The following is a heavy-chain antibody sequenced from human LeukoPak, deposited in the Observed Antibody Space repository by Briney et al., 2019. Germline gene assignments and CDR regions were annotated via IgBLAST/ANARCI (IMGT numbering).Heavy chain of an antibody. CDR1: VYTFTGYY. V-gene: IGHV1-2*02. D-gene: IGHD4-17*01. Sequence: ASVKVSCKSSVYTFTGYYMHWVRQAPGQGLEWMGWINPNSGGTNYAQKFQGRVTMTRDTSISTAYMELSRLRSDDTAVYYCARDDYGDYGEVFYGMDVWGQGTTVTVSS. CDR3: ARDDYGDYGEVFYGMDV. J-gene: IGHJ6*02. CDR2: INPNSGGT.